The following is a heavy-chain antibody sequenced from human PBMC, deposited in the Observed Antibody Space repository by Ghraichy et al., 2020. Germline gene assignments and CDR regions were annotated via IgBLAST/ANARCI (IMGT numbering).Heavy chain of an antibody. Sequence: ASVKVSCKASGYTFTSYDINWVRQATGQGLEWMGWMNPNSGNTGYAQKFQGRVTMTRNTSISTAYMELSSLRSEDTAVYYCARLATPYCSSTSCYVEYNWFDPWGQGTLVTVSS. CDR2: MNPNSGNT. J-gene: IGHJ5*02. D-gene: IGHD2-2*01. V-gene: IGHV1-8*01. CDR3: ARLATPYCSSTSCYVEYNWFDP. CDR1: GYTFTSYD.